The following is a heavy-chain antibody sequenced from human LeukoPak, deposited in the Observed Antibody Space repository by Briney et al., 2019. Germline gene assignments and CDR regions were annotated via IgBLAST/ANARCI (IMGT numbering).Heavy chain of an antibody. CDR2: LSGNGGTI. CDR1: GFTFSDYA. J-gene: IGHJ4*02. CDR3: ARDGGYYFDY. V-gene: IGHV3-23*01. Sequence: GSLRLSCTASGFTFSDYAMTWVRQAPGKGLEWVSTLSGNGGTIFYADSVKGRFTISRDNSKNTLYLQMNSLRAEDTAVYYCARDGGYYFDYWGQGTLVTVSS. D-gene: IGHD3-16*01.